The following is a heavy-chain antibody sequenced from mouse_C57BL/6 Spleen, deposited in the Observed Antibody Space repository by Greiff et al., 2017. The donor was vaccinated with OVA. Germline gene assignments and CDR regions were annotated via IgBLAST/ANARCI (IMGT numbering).Heavy chain of an antibody. J-gene: IGHJ2*01. CDR2: INPNNGGT. D-gene: IGHD2-4*01. CDR3: ARGAADYRGFDY. V-gene: IGHV1-18*01. Sequence: VQLKESGPELVKPGASVKIPCKASGYTFTDYNMDWVKQSHGKSLEWIGDINPNNGGTIYNQKFKGKATLTVDKSSSTAYMELRSLTSEDTAVYYCARGAADYRGFDYWGQGTTLTVSS. CDR1: GYTFTDYN.